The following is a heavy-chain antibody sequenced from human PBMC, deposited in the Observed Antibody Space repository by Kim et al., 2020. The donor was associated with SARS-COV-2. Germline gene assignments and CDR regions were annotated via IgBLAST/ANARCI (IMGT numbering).Heavy chain of an antibody. V-gene: IGHV3-30-3*01. J-gene: IGHJ6*02. Sequence: GGSLRLSCAASGFSISSYGIHWVRQAPGEGLKWVAVISYDGSNKYYADSVKGRFTISRDNSKNTLYLQMNSLRTEDTAVYHCARDRTGTTNHYYDMDVWGPGTTVTVSS. CDR3: ARDRTGTTNHYYDMDV. D-gene: IGHD1-1*01. CDR1: GFSISSYG. CDR2: ISYDGSNK.